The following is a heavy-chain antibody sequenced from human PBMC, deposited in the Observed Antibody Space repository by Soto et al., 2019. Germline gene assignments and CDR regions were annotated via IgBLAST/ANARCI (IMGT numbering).Heavy chain of an antibody. CDR1: GFTFSSYS. Sequence: GGSLRLSCAASGFTFSSYSINWVRQAPGKGLEWVSFISSSSRTIYYADSVKGRFTISRDNAKNSLYLQMNSLRDEDTAVYYCGRDPMDSTPIDLWGQGALVTVSS. D-gene: IGHD2-15*01. J-gene: IGHJ4*02. V-gene: IGHV3-48*02. CDR3: GRDPMDSTPIDL. CDR2: ISSSSRTI.